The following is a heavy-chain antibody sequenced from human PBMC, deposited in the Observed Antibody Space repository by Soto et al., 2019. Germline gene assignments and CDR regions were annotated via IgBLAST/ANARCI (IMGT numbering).Heavy chain of an antibody. CDR1: GGSISSGGYY. Sequence: PSETLSLTCTVSGGSISSGGYYWSWIRQHPGKGLEWIGYIYYSGSTYYNPSLKSRVTISVDTSKNQFSLKLSSVTAADTAVYYCASVHMASRKDYFDYWGQGTVVTVSS. V-gene: IGHV4-31*03. CDR3: ASVHMASRKDYFDY. J-gene: IGHJ4*02. D-gene: IGHD2-21*01. CDR2: IYYSGST.